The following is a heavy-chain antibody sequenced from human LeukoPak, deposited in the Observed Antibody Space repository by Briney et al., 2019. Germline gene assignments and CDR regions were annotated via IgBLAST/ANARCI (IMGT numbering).Heavy chain of an antibody. CDR2: MYYSGST. Sequence: KPSETLSLTCSVSGYSISSGYHWGWIRQPPGKGLEWIGYMYYSGSTYYNPSLKSRVTISLDTSKNQFSLKLSSVTAADTAVYYCARPYYYDSRIDPWGQGTLVTVSS. V-gene: IGHV4-38-2*02. CDR1: GYSISSGYH. CDR3: ARPYYYDSRIDP. D-gene: IGHD3-22*01. J-gene: IGHJ5*02.